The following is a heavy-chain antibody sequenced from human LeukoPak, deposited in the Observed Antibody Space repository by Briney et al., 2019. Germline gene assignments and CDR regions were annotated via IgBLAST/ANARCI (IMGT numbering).Heavy chain of an antibody. D-gene: IGHD6-6*01. CDR1: GGSISSSSYY. V-gene: IGHV4-39*07. CDR2: IYYSGST. Sequence: NPSETLSLTCTVSGGSISSSSYYWGWIRQPPGKGLEWIGSIYYSGSTYYNPSLKSRVTISVDTSKNQFSLKLSSVTAADTAVYYCARDPHSSSSGGAFDIWGQGTMVTVSS. J-gene: IGHJ3*02. CDR3: ARDPHSSSSGGAFDI.